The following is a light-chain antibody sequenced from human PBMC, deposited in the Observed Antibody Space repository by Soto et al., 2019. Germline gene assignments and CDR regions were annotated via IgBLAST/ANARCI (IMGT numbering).Light chain of an antibody. CDR3: QQYNNWPPWT. J-gene: IGKJ1*01. Sequence: EIVMTQSPATLSVSPGERATLSCRASQSVSTSLAWYQQKPGQAPRLLIYGASTRATGIPARFSGSGSGTEFTLTIRSLQSEDFAVYYCQQYNNWPPWTFGQGTKVDIK. V-gene: IGKV3-15*01. CDR2: GAS. CDR1: QSVSTS.